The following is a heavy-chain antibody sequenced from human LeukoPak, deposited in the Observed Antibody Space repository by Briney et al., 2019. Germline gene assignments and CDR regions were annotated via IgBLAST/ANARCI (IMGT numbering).Heavy chain of an antibody. CDR1: GFTFDDYA. D-gene: IGHD5-18*01. CDR3: AKDKGLWSNWFDP. J-gene: IGHJ5*02. CDR2: ISWNSGSI. V-gene: IGHV3-9*01. Sequence: GGSLRLSCAASGFTFDDYAMHWVRQAPGKGLEWVSGISWNSGSIGYADSVKGRFTISRDNAKNSLYLQMNSLRAEDTALYYCAKDKGLWSNWFDPWGQGTLVTVSS.